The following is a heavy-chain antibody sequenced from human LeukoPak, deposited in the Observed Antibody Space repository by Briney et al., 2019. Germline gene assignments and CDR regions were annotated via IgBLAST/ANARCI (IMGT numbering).Heavy chain of an antibody. V-gene: IGHV3-23*01. CDR2: ISGSGGST. CDR3: ARDHDFWSGYYRFGMDV. Sequence: GGSLRLSCAASGFTFSSYAMSWVRQAPGKGLEWVSAISGSGGSTYYADSVKGRFTISRDNSKSTLYLQVYSLRAEDTAVYYCARDHDFWSGYYRFGMDVWGQGTTVTVPS. D-gene: IGHD3-3*01. J-gene: IGHJ6*02. CDR1: GFTFSSYA.